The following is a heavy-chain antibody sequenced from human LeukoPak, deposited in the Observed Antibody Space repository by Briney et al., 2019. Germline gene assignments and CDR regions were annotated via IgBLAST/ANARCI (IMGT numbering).Heavy chain of an antibody. CDR2: ISGGGETT. Sequence: GGSLRLSCAASGFTFTNYAMNWVRQAPGKGLEWVSSISGGGETTYYADSAKGRFTISRDNSQNTLYLQMNSLRAEDTAVYYCGEDYADFVRLFFFDYWGQGTLVTVSS. V-gene: IGHV3-23*01. CDR1: GFTFTNYA. D-gene: IGHD4-17*01. CDR3: GEDYADFVRLFFFDY. J-gene: IGHJ4*02.